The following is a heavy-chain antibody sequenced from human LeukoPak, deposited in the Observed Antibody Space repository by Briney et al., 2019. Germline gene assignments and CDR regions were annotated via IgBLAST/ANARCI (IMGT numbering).Heavy chain of an antibody. Sequence: AASVKVSCKASGGTFSSYAISWVRQAPGQGLEWMGGIIPIFGTANYAQKFQGRVTITADESTSTAYMELSSLRSEDTAVYYCAKDPWYSSSWYLRDWFDPWGQGTLVTASS. V-gene: IGHV1-69*01. CDR2: IIPIFGTA. D-gene: IGHD6-13*01. CDR3: AKDPWYSSSWYLRDWFDP. J-gene: IGHJ5*02. CDR1: GGTFSSYA.